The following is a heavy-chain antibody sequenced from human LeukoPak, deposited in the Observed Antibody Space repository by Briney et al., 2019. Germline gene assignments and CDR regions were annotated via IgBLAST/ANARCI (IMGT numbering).Heavy chain of an antibody. V-gene: IGHV3-64*01. J-gene: IGHJ4*02. CDR3: ARGAASGGYDY. Sequence: GGSLRLSCAASGFIFSDYDVHWVRQAPGKGLEFVSAITSNGGRTFYANSVKGRSTISRDNSKNALYLQMDSLRADDMAVYYCARGAASGGYDYWGQGALVTVSS. CDR1: GFIFSDYD. CDR2: ITSNGGRT. D-gene: IGHD3-10*01.